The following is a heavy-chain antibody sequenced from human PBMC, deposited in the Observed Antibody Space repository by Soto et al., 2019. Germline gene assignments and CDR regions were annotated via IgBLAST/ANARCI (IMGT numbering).Heavy chain of an antibody. CDR2: ISYDVNNK. CDR1: GFTFSSYA. J-gene: IGHJ4*02. CDR3: ASARGYSTFKSGFHFDY. D-gene: IGHD5-18*01. V-gene: IGHV3-30-3*01. Sequence: QVQLVESGGGVVQPGRSLRLSCAASGFTFSSYAMHWVRQAPGKGLEWVAVISYDVNNKYYADSVKGRFTISRDNSKNTLYLQMNSLGPEDTALYFCASARGYSTFKSGFHFDYWGQGSLVTVSS.